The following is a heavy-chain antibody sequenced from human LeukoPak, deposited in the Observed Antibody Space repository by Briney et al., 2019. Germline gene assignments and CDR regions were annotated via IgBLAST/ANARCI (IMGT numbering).Heavy chain of an antibody. Sequence: GGSLRLSCAASGFTFSSYAMTWVRQAPGKGLEWVSSISRSGESTFYADSVRGRFTISRDNSKNTVSLQMESLRAEDTALYYCAKDYAVGSIDYWGQGTLVTVSS. CDR2: ISRSGEST. CDR1: GFTFSSYA. D-gene: IGHD3-16*01. J-gene: IGHJ4*02. CDR3: AKDYAVGSIDY. V-gene: IGHV3-23*01.